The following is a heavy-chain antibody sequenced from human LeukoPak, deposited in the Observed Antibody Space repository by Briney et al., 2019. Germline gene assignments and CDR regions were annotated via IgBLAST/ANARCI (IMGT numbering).Heavy chain of an antibody. CDR1: GFTFSSYS. J-gene: IGHJ6*04. D-gene: IGHD3-10*02. Sequence: GGPLRLSCAASGFTFSSYSVNWVRQAPGKGLEWVSYISSSSSTIYYADSVKGRFTISRDNAKNSLYLQMNSLRAEDTAVYYCAELGITMIGGVWGKGTTVTISS. V-gene: IGHV3-48*04. CDR2: ISSSSSTI. CDR3: AELGITMIGGV.